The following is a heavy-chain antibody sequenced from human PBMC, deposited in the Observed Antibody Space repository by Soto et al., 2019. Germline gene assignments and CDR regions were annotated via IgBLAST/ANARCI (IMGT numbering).Heavy chain of an antibody. CDR3: AGGTYYGMDV. J-gene: IGHJ6*02. V-gene: IGHV3-33*01. D-gene: IGHD1-26*01. CDR2: ILYDGSNK. CDR1: GFTFSNYG. Sequence: GGSLRLSCAASGFTFSNYGMHWARQAPGKGLEWVAAILYDGSNKYYADSVKGRFTISRDNSKNTLYLQMNSLRAEDTAVYYCAGGTYYGMDVWCQGTTVTDSS.